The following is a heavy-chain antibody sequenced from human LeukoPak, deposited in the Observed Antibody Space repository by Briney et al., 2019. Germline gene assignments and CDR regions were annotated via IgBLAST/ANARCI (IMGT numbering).Heavy chain of an antibody. CDR3: ATPLYYDFWSGYHYYYGMDV. Sequence: PSETLSLTCTVSGGSISSSSYYWGWIRQPPGKGLEWIGSIYYSGSTYYNPSLKSRVTISVDTSKNQFSLKLSSVTAADTAVYYCATPLYYDFWSGYHYYYGMDVWGQGTTVTVSS. D-gene: IGHD3-3*01. CDR2: IYYSGST. V-gene: IGHV4-39*01. CDR1: GGSISSSSYY. J-gene: IGHJ6*02.